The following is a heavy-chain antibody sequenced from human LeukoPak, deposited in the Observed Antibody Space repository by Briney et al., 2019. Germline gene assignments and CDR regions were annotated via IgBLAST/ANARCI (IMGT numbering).Heavy chain of an antibody. CDR2: ISSSSNYI. CDR3: AKRVLPTAMNRFDP. Sequence: GGSLRLSCAASGFTFSIYSMNWVRQAPGKGLEWVSSISSSSNYIYYSDSVKGRFTISRDNAKKSLYLQMNSLRAEDTAVYYCAKRVLPTAMNRFDPWGQGTLVTVSS. J-gene: IGHJ5*02. D-gene: IGHD2-2*01. V-gene: IGHV3-21*01. CDR1: GFTFSIYS.